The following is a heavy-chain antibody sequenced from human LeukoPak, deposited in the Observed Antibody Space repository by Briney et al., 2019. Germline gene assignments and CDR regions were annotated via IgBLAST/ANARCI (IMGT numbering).Heavy chain of an antibody. CDR3: AKVKSNVGAVDY. J-gene: IGHJ4*02. CDR2: ISSSSSYI. Sequence: GGSLRLSCAASGFTFSSYSMNWVRQAPGKGLEWVSSISSSSSYIYYADSVKGRFTISRDNAKNSLYLQMNSLRAEDTAVYYCAKVKSNVGAVDYWGQGTLVTVSS. D-gene: IGHD1-26*01. V-gene: IGHV3-21*01. CDR1: GFTFSSYS.